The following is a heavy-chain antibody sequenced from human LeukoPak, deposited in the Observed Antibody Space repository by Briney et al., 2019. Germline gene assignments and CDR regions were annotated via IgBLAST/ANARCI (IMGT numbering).Heavy chain of an antibody. CDR1: GFTFSSYA. D-gene: IGHD4-11*01. Sequence: GGSLRLSCAASGFTFSSYAMSWVRQAPGKGLEWVSAISGSGGSTYYADSVKGRFTISRDNSKNTLYLQMNSLRAEDTAVYYCAKGSHDCSNYPYVVFALIRIYYYYMDVWGKGTTVTVSS. CDR2: ISGSGGST. CDR3: AKGSHDCSNYPYVVFALIRIYYYYMDV. V-gene: IGHV3-23*01. J-gene: IGHJ6*03.